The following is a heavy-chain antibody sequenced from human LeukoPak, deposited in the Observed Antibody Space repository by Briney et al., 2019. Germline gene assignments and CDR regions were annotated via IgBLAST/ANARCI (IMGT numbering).Heavy chain of an antibody. D-gene: IGHD3-9*01. CDR1: RFAFCTDG. V-gene: IGHV3-30*02. J-gene: IGHJ4*02. CDR2: LRSDGGQD. CDR3: ATGPRSFDWLFDH. Sequence: GGALRLSCVASRFAFCTDGMHGGRQAPGKGVEWGAYLRSDGGQDSHAGSVTGRFTISRDNSKNTLCLQMNSLRAQDTSMDYPATGPRSFDWLFDHWGQGILVTVSS.